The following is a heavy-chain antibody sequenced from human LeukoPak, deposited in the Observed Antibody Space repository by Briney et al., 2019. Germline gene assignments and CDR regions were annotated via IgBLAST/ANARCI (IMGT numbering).Heavy chain of an antibody. CDR2: IKQDGSEK. CDR3: AKPITISGATDAFDI. CDR1: VFTFNSYW. V-gene: IGHV3-7*01. J-gene: IGHJ3*02. Sequence: PGGSLRLSCVASVFTFNSYWMNWVRQAPGKGLEWVANIKQDGSEKYYVDSVKGRFTISRDNAKNSLYLQMNSLRAEDTAIYYCAKPITISGATDAFDIWGQGTMVTVSS. D-gene: IGHD3-3*01.